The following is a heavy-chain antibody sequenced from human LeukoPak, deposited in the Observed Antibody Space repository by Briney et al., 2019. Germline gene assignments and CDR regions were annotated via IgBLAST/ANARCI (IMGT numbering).Heavy chain of an antibody. CDR2: IYYSGTT. CDR1: GGSIRSSY. D-gene: IGHD1-20*01. V-gene: IGHV4-59*01. Sequence: SETLSLTCTVSGGSIRSSYWSWIRQPPGKGLEWIAYIYYSGTTNYNPSLKSRVTISLDTSKNQFSLKLSSVTAADTAVYYCARGNWMFDYWGQGTLVTVSS. CDR3: ARGNWMFDY. J-gene: IGHJ4*02.